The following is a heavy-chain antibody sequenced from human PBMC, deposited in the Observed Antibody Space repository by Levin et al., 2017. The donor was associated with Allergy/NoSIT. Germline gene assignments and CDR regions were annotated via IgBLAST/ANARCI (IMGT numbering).Heavy chain of an antibody. J-gene: IGHJ4*02. CDR1: GGTFSSYA. D-gene: IGHD6-6*01. CDR3: ASPGRAARGLYYFDY. CDR2: IIPIFGTA. Sequence: SVKVSCKASGGTFSSYAISWVRQAPGQGLEWMGGIIPIFGTANYAQKFQGRVTITADESTSTAYMELSSLRSEDTAVYYCASPGRAARGLYYFDYWGQGTLVTVSS. V-gene: IGHV1-69*13.